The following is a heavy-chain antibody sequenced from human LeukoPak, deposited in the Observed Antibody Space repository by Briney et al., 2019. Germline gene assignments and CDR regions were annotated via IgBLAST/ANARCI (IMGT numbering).Heavy chain of an antibody. Sequence: GGSLRLSCATSGFPFSAYDMHWVRQAPGKGLEWVSAFGSAGDTYYPGAVKGRFTISRDYAKNSLFLQMNNLIAGDTAVYFCVRGALPGDNWYFDLWGRGTLVTVSS. CDR3: VRGALPGDNWYFDL. J-gene: IGHJ2*01. CDR1: GFPFSAYD. V-gene: IGHV3-13*01. CDR2: FGSAGDT.